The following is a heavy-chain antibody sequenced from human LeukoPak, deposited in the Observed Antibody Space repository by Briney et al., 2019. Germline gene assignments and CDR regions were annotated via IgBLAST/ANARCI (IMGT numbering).Heavy chain of an antibody. Sequence: GGSLRLSCATSGFPFSAYDMHWVRQAPGKGLEWVSAFGSAGDTYYPGAVKGRFTISRDYAKNSLFLQMNNLIAGDTAVYFCVRGALPGDNWYFDLWGRGTLVTVSS. CDR3: VRGALPGDNWYFDL. J-gene: IGHJ2*01. CDR1: GFPFSAYD. V-gene: IGHV3-13*01. CDR2: FGSAGDT.